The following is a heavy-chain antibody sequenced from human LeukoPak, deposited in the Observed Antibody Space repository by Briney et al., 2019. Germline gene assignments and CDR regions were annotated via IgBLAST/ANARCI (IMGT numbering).Heavy chain of an antibody. J-gene: IGHJ4*02. CDR3: AKHLHSSGWSYFDY. CDR1: GFTFSSYG. D-gene: IGHD6-19*01. V-gene: IGHV3-30*18. CDR2: ISYDGSNK. Sequence: GGSLRLSCAASGFTFSSYGMHWVCQAPGKGLEWVAVISYDGSNKYYADSVKGRFTISRDNSKNTLYLQMNSLRAEDTAVYYCAKHLHSSGWSYFDYWGQGTLVTVSS.